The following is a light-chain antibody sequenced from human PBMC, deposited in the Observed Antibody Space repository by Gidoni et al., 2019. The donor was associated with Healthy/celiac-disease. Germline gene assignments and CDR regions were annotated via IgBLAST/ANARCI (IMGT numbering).Light chain of an antibody. CDR2: AAS. CDR1: QSIRSY. Sequence: IQMTQSPSSLSASVGDRVTITCRASQSIRSYLNWYQQKPGKAPKLLIYAASSLQSGVPSRFSGSGSGTDFTLTISSLQPEDFATYYCQQSLGAFGGGTKVEIK. V-gene: IGKV1-39*01. J-gene: IGKJ4*01. CDR3: QQSLGA.